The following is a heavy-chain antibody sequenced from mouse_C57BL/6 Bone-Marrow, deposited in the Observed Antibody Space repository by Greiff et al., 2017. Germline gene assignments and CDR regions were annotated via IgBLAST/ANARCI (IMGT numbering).Heavy chain of an antibody. Sequence: QVQLQQSGAELARPGASVKLSCKASGYTFTSYGISWVKQRTGQGLEWIGEIYPRSGNTYYNEKFKGKATLTADKSSSTAYMELRSLTSEDSAVYFCARSLPYGCYWYFDVWGTGTTVTVSS. CDR3: ARSLPYGCYWYFDV. CDR1: GYTFTSYG. D-gene: IGHD2-2*01. J-gene: IGHJ1*03. CDR2: IYPRSGNT. V-gene: IGHV1-81*01.